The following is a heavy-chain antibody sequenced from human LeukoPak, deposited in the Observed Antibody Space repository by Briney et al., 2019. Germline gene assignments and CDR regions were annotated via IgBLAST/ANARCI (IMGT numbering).Heavy chain of an antibody. Sequence: GGSLRLSCAASGFTFSSYGMHWVRQAPGKGLEWVAVISYDGSNKYYADSVKGRFTISRDNSKNTLSLLMNSLRADDTAVYYCARDKSSSWSFDYWGQGTLVTVSS. D-gene: IGHD6-13*01. V-gene: IGHV3-30*03. J-gene: IGHJ4*02. CDR2: ISYDGSNK. CDR3: ARDKSSSWSFDY. CDR1: GFTFSSYG.